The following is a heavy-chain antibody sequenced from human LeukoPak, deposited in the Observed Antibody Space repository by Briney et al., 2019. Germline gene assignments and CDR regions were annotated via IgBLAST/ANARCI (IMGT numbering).Heavy chain of an antibody. V-gene: IGHV4-59*01. CDR1: GASISTYY. CDR3: ARSNYYDSSGYFSREYYFDY. CDR2: IYYSGST. D-gene: IGHD3-22*01. J-gene: IGHJ4*02. Sequence: PSETLSLTCTVSGASISTYYWSCIRQPPGKGLEWIGYIYYSGSTNYNPSLKSRVTMSLDTSKNQFSLKLNSVTAADTAVYYCARSNYYDSSGYFSREYYFDYWGQGTLVTVSS.